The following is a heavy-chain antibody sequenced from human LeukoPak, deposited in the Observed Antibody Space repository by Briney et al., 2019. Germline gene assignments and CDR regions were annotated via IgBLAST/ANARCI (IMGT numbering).Heavy chain of an antibody. Sequence: SVKVSCKASGGTFSSYAISWVRQAPGQGLEWMGGIIPIFGTANYAQKFQGRVTIAADESTSTAYMELSSLRSEDTAVYYCARGECRDGYNCGYYYYYMDVWGKGTTVTVSS. V-gene: IGHV1-69*13. D-gene: IGHD5-24*01. J-gene: IGHJ6*03. CDR2: IIPIFGTA. CDR3: ARGECRDGYNCGYYYYYMDV. CDR1: GGTFSSYA.